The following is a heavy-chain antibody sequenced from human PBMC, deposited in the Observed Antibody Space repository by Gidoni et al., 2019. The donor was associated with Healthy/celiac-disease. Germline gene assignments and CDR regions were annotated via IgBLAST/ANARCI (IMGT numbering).Heavy chain of an antibody. CDR1: GFSLSTSGVG. J-gene: IGHJ4*02. V-gene: IGHV2-5*02. CDR2: IYWDDDQ. D-gene: IGHD4-17*01. Sequence: QITLKESGPTLVKPTQTPTLTCTFSGFSLSTSGVGVGWIRQPPGKALEWLALIYWDDDQRHSPSLKSRLTITKDTSKNQVVLTMTNMDPVDTATYYCAHSPRVSTVTTLGYFDYWGQGTLVTVSS. CDR3: AHSPRVSTVTTLGYFDY.